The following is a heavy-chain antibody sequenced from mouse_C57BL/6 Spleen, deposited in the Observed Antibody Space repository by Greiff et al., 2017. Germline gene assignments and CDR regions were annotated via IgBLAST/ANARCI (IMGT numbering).Heavy chain of an antibody. CDR2: IYPGDGDT. J-gene: IGHJ4*01. CDR3: ARSTVVATDAMYY. D-gene: IGHD1-1*01. Sequence: QVQLQPSGPELVKPGASVKISCKASGYAFSSSWMNWVKQRPGKGLEWIGRIYPGDGDTNYNGKFKGKATLTADKSSSTAYMQRSSLTSEDSAVYFCARSTVVATDAMYYWGQGTSVTVSS. CDR1: GYAFSSSW. V-gene: IGHV1-82*01.